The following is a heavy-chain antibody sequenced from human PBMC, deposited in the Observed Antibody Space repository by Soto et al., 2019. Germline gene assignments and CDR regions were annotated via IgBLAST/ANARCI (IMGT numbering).Heavy chain of an antibody. CDR1: GFTFSSYG. V-gene: IGHV3-33*01. CDR3: ARVRGRHYGSGSYSGVDV. CDR2: IWYDGSNK. Sequence: QVQLVESGGGVVQPGRSLRLSCAASGFTFSSYGMHWVRQAPGKGLEWVAVIWYDGSNKYSADSVEGRFTISRDNSKNTLYLEINSLRAEDTAFYYCARVRGRHYGSGSYSGVDVWGQGTTVTVSS. D-gene: IGHD3-10*01. J-gene: IGHJ6*02.